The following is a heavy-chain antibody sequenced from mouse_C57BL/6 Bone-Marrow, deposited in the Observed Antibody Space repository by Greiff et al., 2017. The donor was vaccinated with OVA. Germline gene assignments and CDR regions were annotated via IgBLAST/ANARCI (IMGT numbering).Heavy chain of an antibody. CDR3: AKPGGNYWFAY. CDR1: GFSFTSYG. Sequence: VKLMESGPGLVAPSQSLSITCTVSGFSFTSYGVSWVRQPPGKGLEWLGVIWGDGSTNYYSALITILSISKDNSKSQVYLKLNSLQTDDTATYYCAKPGGNYWFAYWGQGTLVTVSA. J-gene: IGHJ3*01. V-gene: IGHV2-3*01. CDR2: IWGDGST. D-gene: IGHD2-1*01.